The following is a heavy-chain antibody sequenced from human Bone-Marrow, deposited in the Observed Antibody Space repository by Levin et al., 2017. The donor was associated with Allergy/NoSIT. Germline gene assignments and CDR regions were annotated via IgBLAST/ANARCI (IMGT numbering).Heavy chain of an antibody. CDR2: ISESGGSI. Sequence: GGSLRLSCAASGFIFSDYYMSWIRQAPGKGLEWVSFISESGGSIFYADSVRGRFTVSRDTANNSLYLLMNSLRSEDTGVYYCARGSSSPDYWGQGTQVTVSS. CDR1: GFIFSDYY. V-gene: IGHV3-11*01. D-gene: IGHD6-19*01. J-gene: IGHJ4*02. CDR3: ARGSSSPDY.